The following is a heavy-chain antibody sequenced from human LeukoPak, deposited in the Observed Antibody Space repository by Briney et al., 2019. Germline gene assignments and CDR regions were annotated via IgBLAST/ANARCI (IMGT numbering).Heavy chain of an antibody. J-gene: IGHJ6*03. CDR2: FSYSGSTYTLST. Sequence: SETLSLTCNVSRGSITSDSYFWGWIRQSPGNGLEWIGSFSYSGSTYTLSTYYNPSLKSRVTISVDTSKNQFSLNLGSVAAADTAVYYCARQYYYYYYYMDVWGKGTTVTVSS. V-gene: IGHV4-39*01. CDR3: ARQYYYYYYYMDV. CDR1: RGSITSDSYF.